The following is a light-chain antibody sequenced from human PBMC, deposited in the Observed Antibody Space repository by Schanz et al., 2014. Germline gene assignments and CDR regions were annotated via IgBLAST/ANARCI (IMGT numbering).Light chain of an antibody. CDR1: QSVLYTSDNKNY. V-gene: IGKV4-1*01. Sequence: DIVMTQSPDSLAVSLGERATIHCKSSQSVLYTSDNKNYLAWYQHKPGQPPKLLISWASTRESGVPDRFSGSGSGTDFTLTISSLQAEDVAVYYCQQYYSTPYTFGQGTKLEIK. CDR2: WAS. CDR3: QQYYSTPYT. J-gene: IGKJ2*01.